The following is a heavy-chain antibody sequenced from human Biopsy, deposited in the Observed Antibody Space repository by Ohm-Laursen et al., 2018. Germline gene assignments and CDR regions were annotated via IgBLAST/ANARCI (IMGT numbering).Heavy chain of an antibody. V-gene: IGHV4-59*01. D-gene: IGHD1-26*01. CDR3: TRVGAGAPSIDYFDY. J-gene: IGHJ4*02. CDR1: GGSIGSFF. Sequence: SETLSLTCAVSGGSIGSFFWSSIRQPPGKGLEWFGYIYYSGSTNYNLSLRSRVTISVDRSKNQFSLELSSVTAADTAVYYCTRVGAGAPSIDYFDYWGQGSLVTVSS. CDR2: IYYSGST.